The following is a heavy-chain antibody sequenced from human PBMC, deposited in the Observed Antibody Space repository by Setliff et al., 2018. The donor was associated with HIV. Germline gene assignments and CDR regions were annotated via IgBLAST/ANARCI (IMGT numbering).Heavy chain of an antibody. CDR2: FHHSGSA. CDR1: GYSISTAYY. D-gene: IGHD3-22*01. V-gene: IGHV4-38-2*01. Sequence: SETLSLTCAVSGYSISTAYYWAWIRQSPGKGLEWIGGFHHSGSAHYNPSLKSRVTIPGQTSKNQFSLTLTSVTAADTAIYYCARQGAGYYFDSSDYYTGNGFDMWGQGTMVTVSS. CDR3: ARQGAGYYFDSSDYYTGNGFDM. J-gene: IGHJ3*02.